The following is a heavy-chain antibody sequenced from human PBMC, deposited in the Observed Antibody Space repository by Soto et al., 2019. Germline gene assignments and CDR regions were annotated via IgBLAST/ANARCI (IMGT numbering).Heavy chain of an antibody. CDR1: GFTFSSYA. CDR3: AKWRGRVVVAATDFDY. CDR2: ISGSGGST. V-gene: IGHV3-23*01. D-gene: IGHD2-15*01. Sequence: GGSLRLSCAASGFTFSSYAMSWVRQAPGKGLEWVSAISGSGGSTYYADSVKGRFTISRDNSKNTLYLQMNSLRAEDTAVYYCAKWRGRVVVAATDFDYWGQGTLVTVSS. J-gene: IGHJ4*02.